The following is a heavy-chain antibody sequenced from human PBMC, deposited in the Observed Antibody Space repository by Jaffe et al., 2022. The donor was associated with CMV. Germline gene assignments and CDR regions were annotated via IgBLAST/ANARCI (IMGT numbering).Heavy chain of an antibody. J-gene: IGHJ3*02. Sequence: QVQLVQSGAEVKKPGAAVKVSCTASGYNFNSYAIHWVRQAPGQRLEWMGYINAANGKTEYSQKFQDRVSIIRDTSASTAYMELNSLTSEDTAVYYCARSWRGVTIFGVVLVSGVDPFDIWGQGTLVTVSS. V-gene: IGHV1-3*01. CDR1: GYNFNSYA. D-gene: IGHD3-3*01. CDR3: ARSWRGVTIFGVVLVSGVDPFDI. CDR2: INAANGKT.